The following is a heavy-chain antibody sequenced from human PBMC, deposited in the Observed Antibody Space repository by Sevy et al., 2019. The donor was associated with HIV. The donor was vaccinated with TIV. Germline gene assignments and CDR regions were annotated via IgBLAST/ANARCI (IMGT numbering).Heavy chain of an antibody. Sequence: GGSLRLSCPASGFSLKNHSMNWVRQPPGKGLEWGSYISSSRSTYYADSVRGRFTISRDTARNLLYLQMNSRRDEDTAVYYCARDAIISATGTDLGGQGTLVTVSS. CDR1: GFSLKNHS. V-gene: IGHV3-48*02. D-gene: IGHD6-13*01. CDR3: ARDAIISATGTDL. CDR2: ISSSRST. J-gene: IGHJ5*02.